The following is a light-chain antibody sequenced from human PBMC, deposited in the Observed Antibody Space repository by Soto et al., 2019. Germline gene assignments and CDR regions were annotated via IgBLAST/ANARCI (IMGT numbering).Light chain of an antibody. CDR1: QSVSSD. CDR2: DAS. J-gene: IGKJ5*01. CDR3: PQRYNWPPT. Sequence: EIVLTQSPATLSLSPGERATLSCSASQSVSSDLAWYQQKSGQAPRLLIYDASNRATGIPGRFSGSGSGTDFTLTISSLEPEDFAVYYCPQRYNWPPTFGQGTRLEIK. V-gene: IGKV3-11*01.